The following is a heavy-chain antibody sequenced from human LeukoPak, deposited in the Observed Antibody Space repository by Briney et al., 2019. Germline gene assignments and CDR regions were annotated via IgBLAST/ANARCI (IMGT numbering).Heavy chain of an antibody. V-gene: IGHV1-18*01. D-gene: IGHD3-3*01. CDR3: ARAQGVGFWSGYPYYYYGMDV. Sequence: GASVKVSCKASGYTFTSYGISWVRQAPGQGLEWMGWISAYNGNTNYAQKLQGRVTMTTDTSTSTAYMELRSLRSDDTAVYYCARAQGVGFWSGYPYYYYGMDVWGQGTTVTVSS. CDR1: GYTFTSYG. CDR2: ISAYNGNT. J-gene: IGHJ6*02.